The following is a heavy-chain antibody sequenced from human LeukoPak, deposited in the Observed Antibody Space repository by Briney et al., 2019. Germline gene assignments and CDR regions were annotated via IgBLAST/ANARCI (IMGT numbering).Heavy chain of an antibody. CDR3: ARLGGAASPFGY. J-gene: IGHJ4*02. V-gene: IGHV4-59*08. Sequence: PSETLSLTCTVSGGSISSYYWSWIRQPPGKGLEGMGYIYYTGNTNYNPSLKSRGTISVHTSKKQLSLNLSSVPAAATAIYYCARLGGAASPFGYWGQGTLVTVSS. D-gene: IGHD1-26*01. CDR2: IYYTGNT. CDR1: GGSISSYY.